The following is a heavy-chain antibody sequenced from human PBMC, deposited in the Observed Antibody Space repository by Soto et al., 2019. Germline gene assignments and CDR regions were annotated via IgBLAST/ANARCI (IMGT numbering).Heavy chain of an antibody. CDR2: ISYDGYLK. J-gene: IGHJ6*02. V-gene: IGHV3-30*18. CDR3: AKDFKVSGSHYGTLNYYYGMDV. Sequence: PGGSLRLSCAASGFTFSTYGVQWVRQAPGKGLEWVAVISYDGYLKYYVDAVKGRFTVARDNSKNTLFLEMNSLRVEDTAVYFCAKDFKVSGSHYGTLNYYYGMDVWGQGTTVTVSS. CDR1: GFTFSTYG. D-gene: IGHD3-10*01.